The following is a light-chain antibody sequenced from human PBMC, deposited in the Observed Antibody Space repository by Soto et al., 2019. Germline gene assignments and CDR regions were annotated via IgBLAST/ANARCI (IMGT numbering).Light chain of an antibody. CDR1: QTISIW. J-gene: IGKJ4*01. V-gene: IGKV1-5*01. Sequence: IQMTQSPSTLSASVGDRVTITCRASQTISIWLAWYQQKPGKAPKLLIYDASSLESGVPSRFSGSGSDTEFTLTISSLQPDDFATYYCQHYNSYFGGGTKVEIK. CDR2: DAS. CDR3: QHYNSY.